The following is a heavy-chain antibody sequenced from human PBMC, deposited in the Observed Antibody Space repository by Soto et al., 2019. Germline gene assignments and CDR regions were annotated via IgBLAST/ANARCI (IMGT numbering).Heavy chain of an antibody. CDR3: ARDWTTVTSNWFDP. Sequence: ASVKVSCKASGYTFTSYGISWVRQAPGQGLEWMGRISAYNGNTNYAQKLQGRVTMTTDTSTSTAYMELRSLRSDDTAVYYCARDWTTVTSNWFDPWGQGTLVTVSS. CDR2: ISAYNGNT. D-gene: IGHD4-17*01. CDR1: GYTFTSYG. J-gene: IGHJ5*02. V-gene: IGHV1-18*01.